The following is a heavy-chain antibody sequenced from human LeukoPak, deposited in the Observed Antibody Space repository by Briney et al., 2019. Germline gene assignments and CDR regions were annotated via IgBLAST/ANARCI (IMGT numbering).Heavy chain of an antibody. CDR2: IYYSGST. V-gene: IGHV4-59*08. CDR1: GGSISSYY. Sequence: SETLSPTCTVSGGSISSYYWTWIRQPPGKGLEWIGYIYYSGSTNYNPSLKSRVTISVDTSKNQFSLKLSSVTAADTAVYYCARGEYYYGSGSLNWFDPWGQGTLVTVSS. D-gene: IGHD3-10*01. J-gene: IGHJ5*02. CDR3: ARGEYYYGSGSLNWFDP.